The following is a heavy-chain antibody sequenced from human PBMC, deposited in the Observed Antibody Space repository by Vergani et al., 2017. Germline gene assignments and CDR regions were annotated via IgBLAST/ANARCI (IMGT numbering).Heavy chain of an antibody. J-gene: IGHJ6*03. Sequence: QVQLQESGPGLVKPSQTLSLTCTFSGVSISSGGYYWTWVRQHPGKGLEWIGYIHYSGSTYYKPSLKSRVTISIDTSKNQFSLNLNSVTAADTAVYYCARAPRGIDYMDVWGKGTTVTVSS. CDR2: IHYSGST. CDR1: GVSISSGGYY. D-gene: IGHD3-10*01. V-gene: IGHV4-31*03. CDR3: ARAPRGIDYMDV.